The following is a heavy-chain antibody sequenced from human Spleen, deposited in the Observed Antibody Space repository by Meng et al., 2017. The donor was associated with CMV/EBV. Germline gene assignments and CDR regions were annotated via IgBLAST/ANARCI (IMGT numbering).Heavy chain of an antibody. D-gene: IGHD6-13*01. CDR1: GFTFSNYA. CDR2: ISYDGSNK. CDR3: ARREAGTSPFHI. Sequence: CGASGFTFSNYAIHWVRQAPGKGLEWVAVISYDGSNKYYADSVKGRFTISRDNSKNTLYLQMSSLRVEDTAVYYCARREAGTSPFHIWGQGTMVTVSS. J-gene: IGHJ3*02. V-gene: IGHV3-30*04.